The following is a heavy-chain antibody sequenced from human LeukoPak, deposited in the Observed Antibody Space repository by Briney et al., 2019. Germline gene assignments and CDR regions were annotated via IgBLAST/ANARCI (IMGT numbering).Heavy chain of an antibody. J-gene: IGHJ6*03. V-gene: IGHV5-51*01. D-gene: IGHD2-2*01. CDR3: ARQKCDNASCYYYYMDV. CDR1: GYSFSSYW. Sequence: GESLKISCRASGYSFSSYWIGWVRQMPGKGLEWMGIIYPGDSDIRYGPSFQGQVTISADKSISTVYLQWSSLKASDTAIYYCARQKCDNASCYYYYMDVWGRGTTVSVSS. CDR2: IYPGDSDI.